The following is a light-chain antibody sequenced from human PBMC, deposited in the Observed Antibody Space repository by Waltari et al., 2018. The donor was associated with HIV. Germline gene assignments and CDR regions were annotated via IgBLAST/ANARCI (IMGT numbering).Light chain of an antibody. CDR2: GEN. Sequence: SSELAQDPAVSVALGQTVRITCQGDSVRSYYASWYQQKPGQAPVLVVYGENNRPSGIPDRFSGSRSGNTASLTIAGVQTEDEADYYCNSRDSSGHWFFGGGTKVTVL. CDR3: NSRDSSGHWF. V-gene: IGLV3-19*01. J-gene: IGLJ3*02. CDR1: SVRSYY.